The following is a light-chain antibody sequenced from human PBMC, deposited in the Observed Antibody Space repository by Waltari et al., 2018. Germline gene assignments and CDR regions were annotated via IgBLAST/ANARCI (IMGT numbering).Light chain of an antibody. CDR1: RIDVCTHNY. CDR3: NSYTNSGTYV. CDR2: DVS. V-gene: IGLV2-14*03. J-gene: IGLJ1*01. Sequence: QSALTQPASVSGSPGQSITISCPGTRIDVCTHNYVPWYQQRPGKAPDLIIFDVSNRPSGVSIRFSGSKSGNTASLTISGLQAEDEADYYCNSYTNSGTYVFGSGTKVTVL.